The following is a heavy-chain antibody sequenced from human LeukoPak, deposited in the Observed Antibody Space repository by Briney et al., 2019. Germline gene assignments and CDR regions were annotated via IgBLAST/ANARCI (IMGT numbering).Heavy chain of an antibody. CDR1: GYTFTNYN. J-gene: IGHJ4*02. CDR2: ISAYNGHT. Sequence: ASVKVSCKASGYTFTNYNIGWVRQAPGQGLEWMGWISAYNGHTNYAQKIQGRVTMTTDTSTSTAYMELRSLRSDDTAVYYCGRVGRDIVVAVTFDCWGRGTLVAVSS. D-gene: IGHD2-15*01. CDR3: GRVGRDIVVAVTFDC. V-gene: IGHV1-18*01.